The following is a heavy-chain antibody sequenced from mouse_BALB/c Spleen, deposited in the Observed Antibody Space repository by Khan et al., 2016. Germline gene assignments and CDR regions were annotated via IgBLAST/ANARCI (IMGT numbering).Heavy chain of an antibody. CDR1: GFTFNTYA. Sequence: EVQLVESGVGLVQPKGSLKLSCAASGFTFNTYAMHWVCQAPGKGLEWVARIRSKSNNYATYYADSVKDRFTISRDDSQSMLYLQMNNLKTEDTAMYYCVRGGKGTAWFAYWGQGTLVTVSA. CDR2: IRSKSNNYAT. D-gene: IGHD2-1*01. V-gene: IGHV10-3*03. J-gene: IGHJ3*01. CDR3: VRGGKGTAWFAY.